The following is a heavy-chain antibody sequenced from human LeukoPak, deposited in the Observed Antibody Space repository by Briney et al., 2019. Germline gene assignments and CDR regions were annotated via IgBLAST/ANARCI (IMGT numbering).Heavy chain of an antibody. V-gene: IGHV3-74*01. CDR1: GFTFSNHW. Sequence: GGSLRLSCAASGFTFSNHWMHWVRQAPGKGLVWVSRIDERGINAIYADSVKGRFSISKDNAKNTVNLQMNSLRAEDTGVYYCIRDEALWRLDYWGQGTLVTVSS. D-gene: IGHD2-21*01. CDR3: IRDEALWRLDY. J-gene: IGHJ4*02. CDR2: IDERGINA.